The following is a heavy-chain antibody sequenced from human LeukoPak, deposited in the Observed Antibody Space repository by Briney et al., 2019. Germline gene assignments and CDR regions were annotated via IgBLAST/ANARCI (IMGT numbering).Heavy chain of an antibody. D-gene: IGHD3-22*01. V-gene: IGHV4-59*01. CDR1: GGSISSYY. Sequence: SETLSLTCTVSGGSISSYYWSWIRQPPGKGLEWIGYIYYSGSTNYNPSLKSRVTISVDTSKNQFSLKLSSVTAADTAVYYCARDRRGYYYDSSGYFPWGQGTLVTVSS. CDR2: IYYSGST. J-gene: IGHJ5*02. CDR3: ARDRRGYYYDSSGYFP.